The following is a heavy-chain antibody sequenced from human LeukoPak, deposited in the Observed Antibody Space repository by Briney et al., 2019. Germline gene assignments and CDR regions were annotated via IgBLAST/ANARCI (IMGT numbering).Heavy chain of an antibody. CDR1: GGSISSSNW. D-gene: IGHD6-13*01. Sequence: SETLSLTCAVSGGSISSSNWWSWVRQPPGKGLEWIGYIYYSGSTNYNPSLKSRVTISVDTSKNQFSLKLSSVTAADTAVYYCARDQGSSRSLWGQGTMVTVSS. CDR2: IYYSGST. CDR3: ARDQGSSRSL. V-gene: IGHV4-4*02. J-gene: IGHJ3*01.